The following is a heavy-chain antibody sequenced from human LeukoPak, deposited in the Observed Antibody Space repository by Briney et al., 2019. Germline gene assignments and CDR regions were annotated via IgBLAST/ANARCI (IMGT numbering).Heavy chain of an antibody. V-gene: IGHV4-4*07. J-gene: IGHJ4*02. CDR3: ARERYVSGWHADY. Sequence: SESLALTCAVSGGSVSGDCWSWIRQPAGKGPEWIGRIYSGGNSDSNPSFKSRVSLSVDTSKNLVSLRLSSVTAADTAVYYCARERYVSGWHADYWGQGTLVTVSS. CDR1: GGSVSGDC. D-gene: IGHD6-19*01. CDR2: IYSGGNS.